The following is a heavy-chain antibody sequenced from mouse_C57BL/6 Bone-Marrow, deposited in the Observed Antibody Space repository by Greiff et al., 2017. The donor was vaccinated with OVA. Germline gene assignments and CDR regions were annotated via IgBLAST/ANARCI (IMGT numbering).Heavy chain of an antibody. CDR2: IHPNSGST. J-gene: IGHJ3*01. V-gene: IGHV1-64*01. Sequence: QVQLQQPGAELVKPGASVKLSCKASGYTFTSYWMHWVKPRPGQGLEWIGMIHPNSGSTNYNEKFKSKATLTVDKSSSTAYMQLSSLTSEDSAVYYCVYSNPWFAYWGQGTLVTVSA. CDR1: GYTFTSYW. D-gene: IGHD2-5*01. CDR3: VYSNPWFAY.